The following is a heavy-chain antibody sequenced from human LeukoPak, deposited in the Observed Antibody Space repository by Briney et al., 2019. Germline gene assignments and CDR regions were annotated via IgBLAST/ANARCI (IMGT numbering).Heavy chain of an antibody. V-gene: IGHV4-4*07. J-gene: IGHJ6*02. CDR3: ARVRGSPNYYYYGVDV. CDR1: GGSISSYY. Sequence: SETLSLTCTVSGGSISSYYWSWIRQPAGKGLEWIGRIYTSGSTNYNPSLKSRVTISVDTSKNQFSLKLSFVTAADTAVYYCARVRGSPNYYYYGVDVWGQGTTVTVSS. CDR2: IYTSGST. D-gene: IGHD1-26*01.